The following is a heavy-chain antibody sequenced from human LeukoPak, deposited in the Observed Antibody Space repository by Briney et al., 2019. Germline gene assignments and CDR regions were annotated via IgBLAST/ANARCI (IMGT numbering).Heavy chain of an antibody. Sequence: ASVKVSCKASGYTFPSYFMHWVRQAPGQGLEWMGIINPTGGSTTYAQKFQGRVTMTRDTSTSTVYMELSSLRSDDTAVYYCARASREGAFDYWGQGTLVTVSS. V-gene: IGHV1-46*01. J-gene: IGHJ4*02. CDR1: GYTFPSYF. CDR3: ARASREGAFDY. D-gene: IGHD1-26*01. CDR2: INPTGGST.